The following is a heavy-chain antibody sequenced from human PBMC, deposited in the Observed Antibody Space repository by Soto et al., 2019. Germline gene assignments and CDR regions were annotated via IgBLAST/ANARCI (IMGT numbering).Heavy chain of an antibody. CDR1: GDTFNFYS. V-gene: IGHV1-69*02. CDR2: VNPIVSMS. J-gene: IGHJ4*02. Sequence: QVQLVQSGAEVKRPGSSVKVSCKASGDTFNFYSINWVRRAHGLGVEWMGRVNPIVSMSNDEQKFQGRVTVTADKSTHTAYMELTSLRSEDTTIYYCASSYGSGYRAWDYWGEGAMVAFSS. CDR3: ASSYGSGYRAWDY. D-gene: IGHD3-10*01.